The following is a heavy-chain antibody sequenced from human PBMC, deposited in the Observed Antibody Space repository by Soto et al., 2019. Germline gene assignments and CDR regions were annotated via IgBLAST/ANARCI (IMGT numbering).Heavy chain of an antibody. CDR1: GFTFSSYG. V-gene: IGHV3-30*18. D-gene: IGHD3-22*01. J-gene: IGHJ6*02. CDR3: AKDVRRYYYDSSGYRGYYYYGMDV. Sequence: GGSLRLSCAASGFTFSSYGMHWVRQAPGKGLEWVAVISYDGSNKYYADSVKGRFTISRDNSKNTLYLQMNSLRAEDMAVYYCAKDVRRYYYDSSGYRGYYYYGMDVWGQGTTVTVSS. CDR2: ISYDGSNK.